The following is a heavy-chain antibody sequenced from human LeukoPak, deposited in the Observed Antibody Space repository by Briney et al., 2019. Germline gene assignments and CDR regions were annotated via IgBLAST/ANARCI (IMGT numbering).Heavy chain of an antibody. J-gene: IGHJ4*02. CDR1: GFPFSSYW. CDR3: ARDIYYDSSGYYGSVY. V-gene: IGHV3-74*01. CDR2: INSDGSNT. D-gene: IGHD3-22*01. Sequence: PGGSLRLSCAASGFPFSSYWMNWVRQAPGKGLVWVSRINSDGSNTSYADSVRGRFTISRDNAKNTLYLQMNSLRAEDTAVYYCARDIYYDSSGYYGSVYWGQGTLVTVSS.